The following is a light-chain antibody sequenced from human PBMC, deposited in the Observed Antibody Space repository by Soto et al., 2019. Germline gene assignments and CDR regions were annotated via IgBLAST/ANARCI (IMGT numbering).Light chain of an antibody. CDR3: SSYTSISGVV. Sequence: QSALTQPASVSGSPGQSITISCTGTSSDVGGYNYVSWYQQHPGKAPKLMIYEVSNRPSGVSNRFSGSKSGNTASLTISGLQAEDEADYYCSSYTSISGVVFGGGTKLTVL. J-gene: IGLJ2*01. V-gene: IGLV2-14*01. CDR2: EVS. CDR1: SSDVGGYNY.